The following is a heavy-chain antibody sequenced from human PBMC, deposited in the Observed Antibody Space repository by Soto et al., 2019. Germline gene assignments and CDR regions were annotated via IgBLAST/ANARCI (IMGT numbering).Heavy chain of an antibody. CDR2: IYHSGST. Sequence: PSETLSLTCAVSGGSISSGGYSWSWIRQPPGKGLEWIGYIYHSGSTYYNPSLKSRVTISVDRSKNQFSLKLSSVTAADTAVYYCARVTGDYFFDYWGQGTLVTVS. V-gene: IGHV4-30-2*01. CDR1: GGSISSGGYS. J-gene: IGHJ4*02. D-gene: IGHD4-17*01. CDR3: ARVTGDYFFDY.